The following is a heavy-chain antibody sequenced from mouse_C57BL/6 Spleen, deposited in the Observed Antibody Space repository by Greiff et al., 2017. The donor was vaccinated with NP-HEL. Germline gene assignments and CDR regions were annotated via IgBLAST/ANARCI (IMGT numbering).Heavy chain of an antibody. J-gene: IGHJ1*03. Sequence: QVQLQQPGAELVKPGASVKVSCKASGYTFTSYWMHWVKQRPGQGLEWIGRIHPSDSDTNYNQKFKGKATLTVDKSSSTAYMQLSSLTSEDSAVYYCASPAYDYGSSYEYFDVWGTGTTVTVSS. CDR1: GYTFTSYW. D-gene: IGHD1-1*01. V-gene: IGHV1-74*01. CDR3: ASPAYDYGSSYEYFDV. CDR2: IHPSDSDT.